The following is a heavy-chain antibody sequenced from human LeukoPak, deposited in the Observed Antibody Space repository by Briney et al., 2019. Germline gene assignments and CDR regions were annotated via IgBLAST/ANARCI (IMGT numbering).Heavy chain of an antibody. D-gene: IGHD1-26*01. Sequence: ASLKVSCKPSGYTFTGYYMHWGPQAPRQGLEWMGRINPNIGGTNNAQKLRGRVTMTRDTSISTAYMELSRLRSDDTAVYYCARSPVGATGYFDYWGQGTLVTVSS. CDR1: GYTFTGYY. J-gene: IGHJ4*02. CDR2: INPNIGGT. CDR3: ARSPVGATGYFDY. V-gene: IGHV1-2*06.